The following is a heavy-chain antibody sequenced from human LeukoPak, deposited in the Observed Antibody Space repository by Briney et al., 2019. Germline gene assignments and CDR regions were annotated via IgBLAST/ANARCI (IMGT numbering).Heavy chain of an antibody. D-gene: IGHD3-22*01. J-gene: IGHJ4*02. CDR1: GFMFSSYG. V-gene: IGHV3-30*02. Sequence: GGSLRLSCTASGFMFSSYGMTWVRQAPGKGLEWVTFIRSDGSNRYYADSVKGRFTISRDNSKNTLYLQMNSLRAEDTAVYYCAKDLADSSGYWGFDYWGQGTLVTVSS. CDR2: IRSDGSNR. CDR3: AKDLADSSGYWGFDY.